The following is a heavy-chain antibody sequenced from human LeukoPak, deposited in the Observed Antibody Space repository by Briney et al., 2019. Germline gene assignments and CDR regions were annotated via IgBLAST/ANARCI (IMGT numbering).Heavy chain of an antibody. CDR3: ARDATDAAYTPMNDY. V-gene: IGHV1-18*01. CDR2: TSAYNGNT. CDR1: GYTFTNFG. Sequence: ASVKVSCKTSGYTFTNFGIGWVRQAPGQGLEWTGWTSAYNGNTNYAQNLRGRVTMIIDRSTSTVYMELRSLRSDDTAVYYCARDATDAAYTPMNDYWGQGTLVTVSS. D-gene: IGHD2-15*01. J-gene: IGHJ4*02.